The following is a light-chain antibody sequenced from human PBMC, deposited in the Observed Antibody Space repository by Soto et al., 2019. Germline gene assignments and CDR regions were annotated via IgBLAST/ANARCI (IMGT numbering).Light chain of an antibody. J-gene: IGLJ1*01. CDR3: GTWDNSLSVFYV. Sequence: QSALTQPPSVSAAPGQNVTISCSGTSSNIGNNYVSWYQHLPGTAPKILIYDNNKRPSGIPDRFSGFKSGTSATLGITGLQNGDEADYYCGTWDNSLSVFYVFGSGTKVTVL. CDR1: SSNIGNNY. CDR2: DNN. V-gene: IGLV1-51*01.